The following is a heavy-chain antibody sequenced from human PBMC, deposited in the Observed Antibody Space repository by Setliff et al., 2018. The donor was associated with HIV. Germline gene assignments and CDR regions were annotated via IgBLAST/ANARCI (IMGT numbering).Heavy chain of an antibody. D-gene: IGHD3-22*01. V-gene: IGHV4-39*07. CDR2: ISSSGST. J-gene: IGHJ4*01. CDR1: GGSMTSSNYY. CDR3: ARDPHYFDTSGHYSWFYFDH. Sequence: SETLSLTCTVSGGSMTSSNYYWGWIRQSPGRGLEWIGSISSSGSTTYHPSLRSRVTVSAATSKDQFSLKLTSVTAADTAVYFCARDPHYFDTSGHYSWFYFDHWG.